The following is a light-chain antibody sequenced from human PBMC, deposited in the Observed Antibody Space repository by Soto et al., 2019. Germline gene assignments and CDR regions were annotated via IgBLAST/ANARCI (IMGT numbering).Light chain of an antibody. J-gene: IGKJ1*01. V-gene: IGKV3-15*01. CDR3: QQYDSSPKT. CDR2: GAS. Sequence: IVMTQSPPTLSVSPGEEATLACRASQSLRSNLAWCQQKPGQAPRLLIYGASTRATGIPARFSGSGSGTDFTLTISRLEPEDFAVYYCQQYDSSPKTFGQGTKV. CDR1: QSLRSN.